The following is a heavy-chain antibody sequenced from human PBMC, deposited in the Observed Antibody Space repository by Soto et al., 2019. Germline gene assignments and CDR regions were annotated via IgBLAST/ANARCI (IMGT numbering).Heavy chain of an antibody. CDR3: ARDFNGCSSTSCYGYYYYGMDV. CDR1: GGSVSSGSYY. Sequence: SETLSLTCTVSGGSVSSGSYYWSWIRQPPGKGLEWIGYIYYSGSTNYNPSLKSRVTISVDTSKNQFSLKLSSVTAGDTAVYYCARDFNGCSSTSCYGYYYYGMDVWGQGTTVTVSS. D-gene: IGHD2-2*01. V-gene: IGHV4-61*01. J-gene: IGHJ6*02. CDR2: IYYSGST.